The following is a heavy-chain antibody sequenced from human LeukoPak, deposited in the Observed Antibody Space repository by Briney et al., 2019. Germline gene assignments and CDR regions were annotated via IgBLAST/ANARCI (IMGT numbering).Heavy chain of an antibody. D-gene: IGHD1-20*01. CDR2: INPSGGST. CDR3: STYNWNDSDAFDI. CDR1: GYTFTSYY. V-gene: IGHV1-46*01. Sequence: ASVTVSCKASGYTFTSYYMHWVRQAPGQGLEWMGIINPSGGSTSYAQKFQGRVTMTRDTSTSTVYMELSSLRSEDTAVYYCSTYNWNDSDAFDIWGQGTMVTVSS. J-gene: IGHJ3*02.